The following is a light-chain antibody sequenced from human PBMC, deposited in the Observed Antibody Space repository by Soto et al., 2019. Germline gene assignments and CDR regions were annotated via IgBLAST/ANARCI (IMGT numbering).Light chain of an antibody. CDR1: SSNIGSNT. CDR2: SNN. J-gene: IGLJ3*02. V-gene: IGLV1-44*01. CDR3: AAWEDSRNVGV. Sequence: QSVLTQPPSASGTPGQRVTISCSGSSSNIGSNTVNWYQQLPGTAPKLLIYSNNQRPSGVPDRFSGCKSGTSASLAISELHSEDEADYYCAAWEDSRNVGVFGGGTTLTVL.